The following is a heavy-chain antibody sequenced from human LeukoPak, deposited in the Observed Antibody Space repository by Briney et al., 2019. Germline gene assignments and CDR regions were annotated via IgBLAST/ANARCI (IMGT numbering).Heavy chain of an antibody. V-gene: IGHV3-13*01. Sequence: GGSLRLSCAASGFTFSNYAMSWVRQAPGKGLEWVSAIGTAGDTYYPGSVKGRFTISRENAKNSLYLQMNSLRAGDTAVYYCARAYEDNWFDPWGQGTLVTVSS. CDR2: IGTAGDT. D-gene: IGHD2-8*01. J-gene: IGHJ5*02. CDR1: GFTFSNYA. CDR3: ARAYEDNWFDP.